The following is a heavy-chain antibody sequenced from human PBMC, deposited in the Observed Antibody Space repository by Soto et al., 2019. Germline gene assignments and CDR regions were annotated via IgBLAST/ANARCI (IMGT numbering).Heavy chain of an antibody. Sequence: PAQTLSLTCAIFGDSVSSNSAAWNWIRQSPSRGLEWLGRTYYRSKWYNDYAVSVKSRITINPDTSKNQFSLQLNSVTPEDTAVYYCARAPAAVAATNFDDWGQGTLVTVSS. D-gene: IGHD2-15*01. CDR2: TYYRSKWYN. CDR1: GDSVSSNSAA. CDR3: ARAPAAVAATNFDD. J-gene: IGHJ4*02. V-gene: IGHV6-1*01.